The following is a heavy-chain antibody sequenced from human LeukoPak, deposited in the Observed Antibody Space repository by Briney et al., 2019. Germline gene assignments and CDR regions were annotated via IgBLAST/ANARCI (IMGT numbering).Heavy chain of an antibody. CDR1: GYTFTTYA. CDR3: ARAPYDILTGYSLNWFDP. J-gene: IGHJ5*02. D-gene: IGHD3-9*01. CDR2: INGDNGNT. Sequence: ASVKVSCKASGYTFTTYAMHWVRQPPGQRLEWMGWINGDNGNTKYSQKFQGRVTITRDTSAYTGYMELRGLSSADTAVYFCARAPYDILTGYSLNWFDPWGQGTLVTVSS. V-gene: IGHV1-3*01.